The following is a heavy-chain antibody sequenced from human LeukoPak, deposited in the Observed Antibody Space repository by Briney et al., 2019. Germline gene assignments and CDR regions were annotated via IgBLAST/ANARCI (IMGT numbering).Heavy chain of an antibody. CDR1: GFTFSSHG. J-gene: IGHJ5*02. D-gene: IGHD3-16*01. Sequence: GETLRLSCAASGFTFSSHGMNWVRQAPGKGLEWVSGITGSGGNRYYADSVKGRFTISRDNSKNTLYLQMNSLRAEDTAVYYCAKDDNYVRFLSWGQGTLVTVSS. CDR2: ITGSGGNR. V-gene: IGHV3-23*01. CDR3: AKDDNYVRFLS.